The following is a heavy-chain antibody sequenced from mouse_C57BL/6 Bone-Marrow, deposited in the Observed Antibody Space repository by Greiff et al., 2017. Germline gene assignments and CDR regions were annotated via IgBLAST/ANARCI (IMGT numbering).Heavy chain of an antibody. D-gene: IGHD1-1*01. Sequence: VQLQQPGAELVKPGASVKMSCKASGYTFTSYWITWVKQRPGQGLEWIGDIYPGSGSTNYNEKFKSKATLTVDTSSSTAYMQLSSLTSEDSAVYYCAIPIYGSSYVEFAYWGQGTLVTVSA. CDR1: GYTFTSYW. CDR2: IYPGSGST. CDR3: AIPIYGSSYVEFAY. J-gene: IGHJ3*01. V-gene: IGHV1-55*01.